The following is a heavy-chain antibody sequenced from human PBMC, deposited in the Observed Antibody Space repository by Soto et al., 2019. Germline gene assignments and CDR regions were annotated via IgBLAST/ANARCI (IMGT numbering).Heavy chain of an antibody. J-gene: IGHJ6*02. CDR2: ITYDGSNK. Sequence: GGSLRLSCSASGFTFSSYAMHWVRQAPGKGLEYVSVITYDGSNKYYADSVKGRFTISRDNSKNTLYLQMNSLRAEDTAVYYCAKYGGNYHLGAYYYGMDVWGQGTTVTVSS. CDR1: GFTFSSYA. CDR3: AKYGGNYHLGAYYYGMDV. V-gene: IGHV3-30*04. D-gene: IGHD4-4*01.